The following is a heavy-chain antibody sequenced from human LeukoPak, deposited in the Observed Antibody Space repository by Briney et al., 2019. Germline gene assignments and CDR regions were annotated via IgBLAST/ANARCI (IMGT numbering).Heavy chain of an antibody. Sequence: SVNLSSTASGYTFTVYYTHWVRPAPGQGLEWMGWINPNSGATNYAQKFQGRATITRDPPISTAPMELSRLTPDAPPVNYCPSIATPYWRDDCYNTFYICGEGAMGSVSS. V-gene: IGHV1-2*02. J-gene: IGHJ3*02. CDR3: PSIATPYWRDDCYNTFYI. CDR1: GYTFTVYY. CDR2: INPNSGAT. D-gene: IGHD2-21*02.